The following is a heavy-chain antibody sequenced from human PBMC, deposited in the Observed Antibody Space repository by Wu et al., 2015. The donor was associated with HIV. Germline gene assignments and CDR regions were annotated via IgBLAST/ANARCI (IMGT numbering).Heavy chain of an antibody. J-gene: IGHJ6*02. D-gene: IGHD1-14*01. Sequence: QVQLVQSGAEVKKPGASVKVSCKASGYTFTGYYMHWVRQAPGQGLEWMGWINPNSGGTNYAQKFQGRVTMTRDTSISTAYMELSSLRSEDTAVYYCARGLQPEDYYYGMDVWGQGTTVTVSS. CDR1: GYTFTGYY. V-gene: IGHV1-2*02. CDR3: ARGLQPEDYYYGMDV. CDR2: INPNSGGT.